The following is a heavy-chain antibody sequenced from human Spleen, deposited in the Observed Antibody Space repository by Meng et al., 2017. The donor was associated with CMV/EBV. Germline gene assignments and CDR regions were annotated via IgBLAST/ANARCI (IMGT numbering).Heavy chain of an antibody. V-gene: IGHV4-59*01. CDR3: ARDAGIQLWSSFDC. CDR2: MDYSGNA. D-gene: IGHD5-18*01. Sequence: SETLSLTCTVSGGSIRSYYWSWIRQSPGKGLEWIGYMDYSGNANYNPSLKSRVTISVDTSKNQFSLKLTSVTSADTAVYYCARDAGIQLWSSFDCWGQGTLVTVSS. CDR1: GGSIRSYY. J-gene: IGHJ4*02.